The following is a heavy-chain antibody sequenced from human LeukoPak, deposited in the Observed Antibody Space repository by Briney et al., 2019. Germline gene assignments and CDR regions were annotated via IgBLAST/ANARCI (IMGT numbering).Heavy chain of an antibody. CDR2: IYASGSS. J-gene: IGHJ3*02. Sequence: SETLSLTCTVSRGSISSYSWNWIRQPAGKGLEWIGRIYASGSSDYNPSLKSRVTISVDTSKNQFSLKLSSETAADTAVYYCARGGSSGWKDAFDIWGQGTMVIVSS. D-gene: IGHD6-19*01. V-gene: IGHV4-4*07. CDR1: RGSISSYS. CDR3: ARGGSSGWKDAFDI.